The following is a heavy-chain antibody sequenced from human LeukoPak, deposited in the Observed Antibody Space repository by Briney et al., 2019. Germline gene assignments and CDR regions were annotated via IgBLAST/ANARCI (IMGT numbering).Heavy chain of an antibody. CDR2: IKQDGSEK. CDR3: ARVYNIRFLEPPFDY. J-gene: IGHJ4*02. D-gene: IGHD3-3*01. V-gene: IGHV3-7*01. CDR1: GFTFSSYW. Sequence: GGSLRLSCAASGFTFSSYWMSWVRQAPGKGLEWVANIKQDGSEKYYVDSVKGRFTISRDNAKNSLYLQMNSLRAEDTAVYYCARVYNIRFLEPPFDYWGQGTLVTVSS.